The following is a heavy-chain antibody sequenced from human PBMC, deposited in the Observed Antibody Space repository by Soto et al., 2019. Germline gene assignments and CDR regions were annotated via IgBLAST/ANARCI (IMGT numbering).Heavy chain of an antibody. CDR3: ARLVVGYSYPPAGVLLPTNDDY. Sequence: PSETLSLTCSVCGGSFSGYYWSWIRQPPGKGLEWIGEINHSGSTNYNPSLKSRVTISVDTSKNQFSLKLSSVTAADTAVYYCARLVVGYSYPPAGVLLPTNDDYWGQGTLVTVSS. J-gene: IGHJ4*02. CDR2: INHSGST. D-gene: IGHD5-18*01. V-gene: IGHV4-34*01. CDR1: GGSFSGYY.